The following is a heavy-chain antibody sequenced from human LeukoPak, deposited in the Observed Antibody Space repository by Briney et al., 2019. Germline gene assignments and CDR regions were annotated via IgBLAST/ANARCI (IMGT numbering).Heavy chain of an antibody. D-gene: IGHD1-26*01. Sequence: GGSLRLSCAASGFTVSSNYMSWVRQAPGKGLEWVSVIYSGGSTYYADSAKGRFTISRDNSKNTLYLQMNSLRAEDTAVYYCARDGAGSWYFDLWGRGTLVTVSS. V-gene: IGHV3-53*01. CDR1: GFTVSSNY. CDR2: IYSGGST. J-gene: IGHJ2*01. CDR3: ARDGAGSWYFDL.